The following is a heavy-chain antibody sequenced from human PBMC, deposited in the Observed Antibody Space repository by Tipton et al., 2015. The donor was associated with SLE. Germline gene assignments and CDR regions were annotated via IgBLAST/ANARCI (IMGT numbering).Heavy chain of an antibody. CDR2: IYYSGST. J-gene: IGHJ3*02. CDR1: GYFISSGYY. Sequence: TLSLTCAVSGYFISSGYYWGWIRQPPGKGLEWIGRIYYSGSTYYNPSLKSRVTISVDTSKNQISLKLSSVTAADTAVYYCARGNSSGWYRGAFDIWGQGTMVTVSS. D-gene: IGHD6-19*01. V-gene: IGHV4-38-2*01. CDR3: ARGNSSGWYRGAFDI.